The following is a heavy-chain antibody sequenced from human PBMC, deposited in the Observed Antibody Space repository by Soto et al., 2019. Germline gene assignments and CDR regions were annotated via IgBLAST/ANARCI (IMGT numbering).Heavy chain of an antibody. Sequence: PSETLSLTCAVYGGSLSGYYWTWIRQPPGKGPEWIGEVNPGGITNYSPSVKSRHTISLDTSKKQVALEMTTVTAADTAVYYCERVVIKTAIQSIDSWGPGTPATVSS. CDR1: GGSLSGYY. V-gene: IGHV4-34*01. CDR2: VNPGGIT. CDR3: ERVVIKTAIQSIDS. D-gene: IGHD2-2*01. J-gene: IGHJ4*02.